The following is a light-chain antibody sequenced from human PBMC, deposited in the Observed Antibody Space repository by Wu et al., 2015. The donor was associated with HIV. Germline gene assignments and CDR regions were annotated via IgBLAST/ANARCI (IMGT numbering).Light chain of an antibody. J-gene: IGKJ1*01. CDR2: GAS. CDR3: QKYNNAPRT. Sequence: NXTLRARSGSQHYIAWYQQSPGKVPRLLIYGASTLQSGVPSRFSGSGSGTEFTLTISSLQTEDVGNYYCQKYNNAPRTFGQGTKVEIK. CDR1: GSQHY. V-gene: IGKV1-27*01.